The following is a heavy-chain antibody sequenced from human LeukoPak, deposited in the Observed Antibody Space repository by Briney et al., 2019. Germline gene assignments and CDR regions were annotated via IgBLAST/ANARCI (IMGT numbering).Heavy chain of an antibody. CDR3: ARDPRHYGSGTYYNVRAQGIDY. Sequence: GGSLRLSCTASGFTFSSFETNWVRQAPGKGPEWISYISRTGTVIYYADSVKGRFTISRDNAKNSLFLRMTDLRVEDTAVYYCARDPRHYGSGTYYNVRAQGIDYWGQGTLVTVSS. CDR1: GFTFSSFE. J-gene: IGHJ4*02. V-gene: IGHV3-48*03. CDR2: ISRTGTVI. D-gene: IGHD3-10*01.